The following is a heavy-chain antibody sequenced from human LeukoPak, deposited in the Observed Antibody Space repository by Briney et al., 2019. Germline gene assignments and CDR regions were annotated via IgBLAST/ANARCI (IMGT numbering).Heavy chain of an antibody. CDR3: ARDITPNAFDI. J-gene: IGHJ3*02. D-gene: IGHD1-14*01. CDR1: GGSISSYY. V-gene: IGHV4-59*01. CDR2: IYYSEST. Sequence: NPSETLSLICTVSGGSISSYYWSWIRQPPGKGLEWIGYIYYSESTNYNPSLKSRVTISVDTSKNQFSLKLSSVTAADTAVYYCARDITPNAFDIWGQGTMVTVSS.